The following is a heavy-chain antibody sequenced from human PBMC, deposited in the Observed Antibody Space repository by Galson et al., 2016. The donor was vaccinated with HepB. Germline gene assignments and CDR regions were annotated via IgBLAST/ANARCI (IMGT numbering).Heavy chain of an antibody. CDR2: ISYSGST. Sequence: RQHPGKGLEWIGYISYSGSTYYNPSLKSRVTISVDTSKNQFSLKLSSVTAADTAVYYCAKGWVEWLVQDHFDHWGQGTLVTVSP. J-gene: IGHJ4*02. CDR3: AKGWVEWLVQDHFDH. V-gene: IGHV4-31*02. D-gene: IGHD6-19*01.